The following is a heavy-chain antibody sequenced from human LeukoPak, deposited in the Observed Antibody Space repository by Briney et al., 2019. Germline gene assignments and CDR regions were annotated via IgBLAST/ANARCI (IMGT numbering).Heavy chain of an antibody. J-gene: IGHJ3*02. CDR2: ISSSSTYI. V-gene: IGHV3-21*01. Sequence: GGSLRLSCAASGVTCSSYRMNWVRQAPGKGLEWVSSISSSSTYIYYADSVKGRFTISRDNAKNSLYLQMNTLRAEDTAVYYSARGISSAAFDIWGQGTMVTVSS. CDR1: GVTCSSYR. D-gene: IGHD2-15*01. CDR3: ARGISSAAFDI.